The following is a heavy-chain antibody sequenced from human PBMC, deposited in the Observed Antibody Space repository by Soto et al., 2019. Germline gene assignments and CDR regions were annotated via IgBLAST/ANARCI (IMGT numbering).Heavy chain of an antibody. CDR3: ARDRSTIFGVVTSQVDWFDP. V-gene: IGHV1-69*13. D-gene: IGHD3-3*01. Sequence: SVKVSCKASGGTFSSYAISWVRQAPGQGLEWMGGIIPTFGTANYAQKFQGRVTITADESTSTAYMELSSLRSEDTAVYYCARDRSTIFGVVTSQVDWFDPWGQGTLVTVSS. CDR2: IIPTFGTA. J-gene: IGHJ5*02. CDR1: GGTFSSYA.